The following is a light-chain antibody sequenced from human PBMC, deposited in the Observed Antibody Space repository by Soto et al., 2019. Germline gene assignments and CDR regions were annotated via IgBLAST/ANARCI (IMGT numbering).Light chain of an antibody. CDR2: AAS. Sequence: DLQMTQSPSSLSASVGDRVTITCRASQSISSFLTWYQQKAGKAPKLLIYAASSLQSGVPSRFSGSGSGTDFTLTISSLQPEDFASYYCQQSFSTPPTFGQGTKVEIK. J-gene: IGKJ1*01. V-gene: IGKV1-39*01. CDR1: QSISSF. CDR3: QQSFSTPPT.